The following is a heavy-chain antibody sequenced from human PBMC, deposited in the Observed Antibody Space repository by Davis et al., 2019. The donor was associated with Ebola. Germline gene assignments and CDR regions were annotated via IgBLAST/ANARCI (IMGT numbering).Heavy chain of an antibody. J-gene: IGHJ5*02. Sequence: PSETLSLTFTVSGGSISHSGHYWGWIRQPPGTGLDWIGSIDQYGNIYHNPSLKSRVTMSVDTSKDQFSLRLSSVTAADTAVYFCARHVIRWSVAGWFDPWGQGSLVTVSS. V-gene: IGHV4-39*01. CDR1: GGSISHSGHY. D-gene: IGHD6-19*01. CDR2: IDQYGNI. CDR3: ARHVIRWSVAGWFDP.